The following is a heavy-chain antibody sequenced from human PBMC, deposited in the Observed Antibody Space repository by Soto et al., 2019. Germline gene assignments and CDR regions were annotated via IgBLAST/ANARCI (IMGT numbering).Heavy chain of an antibody. CDR1: GYTFTSYD. CDR2: MNPNSGNT. D-gene: IGHD4-17*01. J-gene: IGHJ5*02. V-gene: IGHV1-8*01. Sequence: ASVKVSCKASGYTFTSYDINWVRQATGQGLEWMGWMNPNSGNTGYAQKFQGRVTMTRNTSISTAYMELSSLRSEDTAVYYCARAINDYGDYGTIRFDPWGQGTLVTVSS. CDR3: ARAINDYGDYGTIRFDP.